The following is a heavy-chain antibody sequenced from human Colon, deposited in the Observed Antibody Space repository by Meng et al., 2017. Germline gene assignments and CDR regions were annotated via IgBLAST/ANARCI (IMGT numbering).Heavy chain of an antibody. Sequence: QVRLQQWGAGLLKPSATLALTCAVYGGSFSGYYWSWIRQPPGKGLEWIGEINHSGSTNYNPSLKSRVTISVDTSKNQFSLKLSSVTAADTAVYYCARGLFDYWGQGTLVTVSS. CDR1: GGSFSGYY. CDR2: INHSGST. V-gene: IGHV4-34*01. J-gene: IGHJ4*02. CDR3: ARGLFDY.